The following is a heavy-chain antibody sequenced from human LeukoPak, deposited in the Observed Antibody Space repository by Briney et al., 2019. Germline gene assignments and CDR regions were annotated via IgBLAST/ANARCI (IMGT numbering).Heavy chain of an antibody. J-gene: IGHJ4*02. D-gene: IGHD3-10*02. Sequence: GASVKVSCKASGYTFTSYDINWVRHATGQGLEWMGWMNPNSGNTGYAQKFQGRVTMTRNTSISTAYMELSSLRSEDTAVYYCARGSFWAAIIKGWVTGMFGEWGQGTLVTVSS. CDR3: ARGSFWAAIIKGWVTGMFGE. CDR2: MNPNSGNT. CDR1: GYTFTSYD. V-gene: IGHV1-8*01.